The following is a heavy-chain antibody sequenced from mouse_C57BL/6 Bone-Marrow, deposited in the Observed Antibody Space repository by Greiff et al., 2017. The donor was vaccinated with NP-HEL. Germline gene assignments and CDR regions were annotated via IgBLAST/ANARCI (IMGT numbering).Heavy chain of an antibody. CDR1: GFSLTSYG. V-gene: IGHV2-4*01. D-gene: IGHD2-5*01. CDR2: IWRGGST. CDR3: AKTVYYSNGWFAY. Sequence: QVQLKESGPGLVQPSQSLSITCTVSGFSLTSYGVHWVRQPPGKGLEWLGVIWRGGSTDYNAAFISRLSISKDNSKSHAFFIMNSLQADDSAIYDCAKTVYYSNGWFAYWGQGTLVTVAA. J-gene: IGHJ3*01.